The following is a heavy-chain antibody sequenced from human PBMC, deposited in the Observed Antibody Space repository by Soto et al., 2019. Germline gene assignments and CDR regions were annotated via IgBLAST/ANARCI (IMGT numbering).Heavy chain of an antibody. V-gene: IGHV1-18*01. CDR1: GYTFTSYG. J-gene: IGHJ4*02. Sequence: QVQLVXSGXXXXXPGASVKVSCKASGYTFTSYGISWVRQAPGQGLEWMGWISAYNGNTNYAQKLQGRVTMTTDTSTSTAYMELRSLRTEDTAVYYCARDPDYGDYEVDYWGQGTLVTVSS. CDR2: ISAYNGNT. CDR3: ARDPDYGDYEVDY. D-gene: IGHD4-17*01.